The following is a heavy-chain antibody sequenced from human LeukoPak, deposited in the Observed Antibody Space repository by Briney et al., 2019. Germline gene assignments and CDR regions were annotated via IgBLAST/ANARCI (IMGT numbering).Heavy chain of an antibody. CDR2: ISTSGTT. D-gene: IGHD1-26*01. CDR3: AREATVVGATII. CDR1: GGSVTTYY. V-gene: IGHV4-4*07. J-gene: IGHJ4*02. Sequence: KPSETLSLTCTVSGGSVTTYYWSWIRQSAGKGLGWIGHISTSGTTTYNPSLKSRVTMSVDTSKNQFSLKLTSVTAADTAVYYCAREATVVGATIIWGQGTLVTVSS.